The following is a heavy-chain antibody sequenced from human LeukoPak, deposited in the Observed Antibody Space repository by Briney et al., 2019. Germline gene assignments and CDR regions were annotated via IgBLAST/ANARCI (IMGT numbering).Heavy chain of an antibody. D-gene: IGHD6-13*01. J-gene: IGHJ5*02. Sequence: SETLSLTCTVSGCSISSYYWSLIRQPPGKGLEWIGYIYYSGSTNYNPSLKSRVTISVDTSKNQFSLKLSSVTAADTAVYYCARVEAAAGGKVDWFDPWGQGTLVTVSS. V-gene: IGHV4-59*01. CDR2: IYYSGST. CDR3: ARVEAAAGGKVDWFDP. CDR1: GCSISSYY.